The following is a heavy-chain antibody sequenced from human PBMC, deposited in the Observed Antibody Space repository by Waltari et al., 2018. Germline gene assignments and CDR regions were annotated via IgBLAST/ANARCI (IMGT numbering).Heavy chain of an antibody. Sequence: QLQLVQSGAEVNNPGPSVKVSCIPSGYTSPGYSLHSLGPAPGQGLEWMGRINPNSGGTNYAQKFQGRVTRTRGTSISRAYMELRRLRSDDTAVYEGARGLRAAAGRDYGGKGTLVTVSS. CDR2: INPNSGGT. CDR3: ARGLRAAAGRDY. CDR1: GYTSPGYS. D-gene: IGHD6-13*01. V-gene: IGHV1-2*06. J-gene: IGHJ4*02.